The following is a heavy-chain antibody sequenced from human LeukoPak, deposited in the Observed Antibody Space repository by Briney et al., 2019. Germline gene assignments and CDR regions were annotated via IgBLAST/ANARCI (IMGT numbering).Heavy chain of an antibody. CDR2: INHSGST. J-gene: IGHJ3*02. CDR1: GGSFSGYY. V-gene: IGHV4-34*01. Sequence: SETLSLTCAVYGGSFSGYYWSWIRQPPGKGLEWIGEINHSGSTNYNPSLKSRVTISVDTSKNQFSLKLSSVTAADTAVYYCARVIAVAGTAYAFDIWGQGTMVTVSS. D-gene: IGHD6-19*01. CDR3: ARVIAVAGTAYAFDI.